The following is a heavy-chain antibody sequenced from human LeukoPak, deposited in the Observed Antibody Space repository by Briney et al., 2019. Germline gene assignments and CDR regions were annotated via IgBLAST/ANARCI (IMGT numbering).Heavy chain of an antibody. CDR1: GFTFSSYW. Sequence: GGSLRLSCAASGFTFSSYWMSWVRQAPGKGLEWVANIKQDGSEKYYVDSVKGRFTISRDNAKNSLYLQMNSLRAEDTAVYYCARRNGDYSDAFDIWGQGTMVTVSS. V-gene: IGHV3-7*01. CDR2: IKQDGSEK. D-gene: IGHD4-17*01. J-gene: IGHJ3*02. CDR3: ARRNGDYSDAFDI.